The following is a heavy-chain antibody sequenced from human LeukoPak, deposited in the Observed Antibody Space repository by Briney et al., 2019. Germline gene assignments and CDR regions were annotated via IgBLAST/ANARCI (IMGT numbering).Heavy chain of an antibody. V-gene: IGHV3-7*04. CDR1: GFTFSRHW. Sequence: GGSLRLSCAASGFTFSRHWMSWVRQAPGKGLEWVAIINQDGSEKYYVDSVKGRFTISRDNAKNSLYLQMNSLRAEDTAVYYCARAPYGGNFFDYWGQGTLVNVSS. J-gene: IGHJ4*02. CDR3: ARAPYGGNFFDY. CDR2: INQDGSEK. D-gene: IGHD4-23*01.